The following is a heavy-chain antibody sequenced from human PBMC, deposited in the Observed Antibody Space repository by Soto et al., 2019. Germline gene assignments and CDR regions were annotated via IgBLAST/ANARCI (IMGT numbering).Heavy chain of an antibody. CDR3: AREDCSGGSCYSGLRYFDY. J-gene: IGHJ4*02. Sequence: SETLSLTCTVSGGSISSYYWSWIRQPPGKGLEWIGYIYYSGSTNYNPSLKSRVTISVDTSKNQFSLKLSSVTAADTAVYYCAREDCSGGSCYSGLRYFDYWGQGTLVTVSS. CDR1: GGSISSYY. D-gene: IGHD2-15*01. V-gene: IGHV4-59*01. CDR2: IYYSGST.